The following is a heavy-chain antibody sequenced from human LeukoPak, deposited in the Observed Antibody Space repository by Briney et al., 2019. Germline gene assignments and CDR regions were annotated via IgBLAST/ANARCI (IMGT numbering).Heavy chain of an antibody. D-gene: IGHD6-13*01. V-gene: IGHV3-49*04. CDR2: IRSKPYGGTT. J-gene: IGHJ4*02. CDR1: GFTFGDSV. Sequence: SLRLSCTASGFTFGDSVMGWVRQAPGEGREWVGFIRSKPYGGTTEDAASVKGRFIISRDYSKTIAYLQMNSLKSEDTAVYYCTTGSATGTGSGYWGQGTLVTVSS. CDR3: TTGSATGTGSGY.